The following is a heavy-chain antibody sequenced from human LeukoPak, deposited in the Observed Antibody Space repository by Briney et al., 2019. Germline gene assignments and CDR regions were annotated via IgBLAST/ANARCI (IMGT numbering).Heavy chain of an antibody. V-gene: IGHV3-48*04. J-gene: IGHJ6*02. D-gene: IGHD3-22*01. CDR3: ARAIGSSGYYNYYYGMDV. CDR2: ISSSSSTI. Sequence: PGGSLRLSCAASGFTFSSYSMNWVRQAPGKGLEWVSYISSSSSTIYYADSVKGRFTISRDNAKNSLYLQMNSLRAEDTAVYYCARAIGSSGYYNYYYGMDVWGQGTTVTVSS. CDR1: GFTFSSYS.